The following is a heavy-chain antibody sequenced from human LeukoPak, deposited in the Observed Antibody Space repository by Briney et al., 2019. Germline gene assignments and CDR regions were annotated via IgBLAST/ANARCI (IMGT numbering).Heavy chain of an antibody. D-gene: IGHD3-16*02. Sequence: PGGSLRLSCVASAFTFRTYSMHWVRQAPGKGLEWVSSISGSTSYIYYADSVKGRFTISRDNAKNSLYLQMNSLRAEDTAVYYCARAADFVWGSYRPYFDYCGQGTLVTVSS. V-gene: IGHV3-21*01. CDR3: ARAADFVWGSYRPYFDY. CDR2: ISGSTSYI. CDR1: AFTFRTYS. J-gene: IGHJ4*02.